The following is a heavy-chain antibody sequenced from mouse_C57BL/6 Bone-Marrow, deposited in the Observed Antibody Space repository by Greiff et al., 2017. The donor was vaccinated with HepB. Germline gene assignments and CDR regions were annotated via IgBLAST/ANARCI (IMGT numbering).Heavy chain of an antibody. CDR1: GFNIKDYY. J-gene: IGHJ2*01. D-gene: IGHD1-1*01. Sequence: EVQLQQSGAELVKPGTSVKLSCTASGFNIKDYYMHCVKQRTEQGLEWIGRIDPEDGETKYAPKFQGKATITADPASNTAYLQLSSLTSEYTAVYYCARGMTTVVATNYWGQGTTLTVSS. CDR3: ARGMTTVVATNY. CDR2: IDPEDGET. V-gene: IGHV14-2*01.